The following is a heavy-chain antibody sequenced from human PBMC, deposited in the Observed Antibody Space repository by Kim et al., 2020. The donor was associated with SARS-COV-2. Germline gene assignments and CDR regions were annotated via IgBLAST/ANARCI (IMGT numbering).Heavy chain of an antibody. CDR1: GFTFSSYG. CDR3: ARDYYYDSWGWFDP. V-gene: IGHV3-33*01. D-gene: IGHD3-22*01. CDR2: IWYDGSNK. Sequence: GGSLRLSCAASGFTFSSYGMHWVRQAPGKGLEWVAVIWYDGSNKYYADSVKGRFTISRDNSKNTLYLQMNSLRAEDTAVYYCARDYYYDSWGWFDPWGQGTLVTVSS. J-gene: IGHJ5*02.